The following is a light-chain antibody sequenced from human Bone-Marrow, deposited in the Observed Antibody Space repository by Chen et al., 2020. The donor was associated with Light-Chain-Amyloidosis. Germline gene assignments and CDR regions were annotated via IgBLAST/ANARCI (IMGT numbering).Light chain of an antibody. CDR2: AVS. CDR1: SGDVGTYNY. Sequence: QSALTQPASVSGSPGQSITISCTGTSGDVGTYNYVSWYQQHHGKAPIVMIYAVSNRPSGGATRFSGSTSGNTASLTISGLQAEDEADYYCSSFTSSSSYVFGPGTKFTVL. J-gene: IGLJ1*01. V-gene: IGLV2-14*01. CDR3: SSFTSSSSYV.